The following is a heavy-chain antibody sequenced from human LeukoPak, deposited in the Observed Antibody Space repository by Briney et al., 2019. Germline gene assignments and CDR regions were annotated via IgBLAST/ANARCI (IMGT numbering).Heavy chain of an antibody. CDR3: ARHGEYYYDSSGYLHNWFDP. V-gene: IGHV4-59*08. J-gene: IGHJ5*02. D-gene: IGHD3-22*01. Sequence: SETLSLTCTVSGSSISSYYWSWIRQPPGKGLEWIGYIYYSGSTNYNPSLKSRVTISVDTSKNQFSLKLSSVTAADTAVYYCARHGEYYYDSSGYLHNWFDPWGQGTLVTVSS. CDR2: IYYSGST. CDR1: GSSISSYY.